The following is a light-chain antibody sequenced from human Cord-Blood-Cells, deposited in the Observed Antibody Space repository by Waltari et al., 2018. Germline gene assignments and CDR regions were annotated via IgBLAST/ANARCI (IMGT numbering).Light chain of an antibody. Sequence: DIVMTQSPDSLAVSLGERATINCKSSQSVLSSSNNKNYLAWYQQKPGQPPKLRIYWASTRESGVPDRFSGSGSGTDFTLTISSLQAEYVAVYYCQQYYSTPPTFGQGTKVEIK. V-gene: IGKV4-1*01. J-gene: IGKJ1*01. CDR1: QSVLSSSNNKNY. CDR2: WAS. CDR3: QQYYSTPPT.